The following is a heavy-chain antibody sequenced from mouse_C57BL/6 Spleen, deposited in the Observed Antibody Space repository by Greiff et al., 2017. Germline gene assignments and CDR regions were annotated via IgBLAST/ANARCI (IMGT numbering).Heavy chain of an antibody. J-gene: IGHJ3*01. D-gene: IGHD1-1*01. Sequence: EVKLEESGPGLVKPSQSLSLTCSVTGYSITSGYYWNWIRQFPGNKLEWMGYISYDGSNNYNPSLKNRISITRDTSKNQFFLKLNSVTTEDTATYYCAREGAYYGSSWFAYWGQGTLVTVSA. CDR1: GYSITSGYY. CDR3: AREGAYYGSSWFAY. V-gene: IGHV3-6*01. CDR2: ISYDGSN.